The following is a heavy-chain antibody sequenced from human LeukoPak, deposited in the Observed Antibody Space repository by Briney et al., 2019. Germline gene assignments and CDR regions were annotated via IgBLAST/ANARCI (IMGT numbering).Heavy chain of an antibody. CDR3: ARWYSSSGYLDY. J-gene: IGHJ4*02. D-gene: IGHD6-6*01. V-gene: IGHV4-38-2*01. Sequence: SETLSLTCAVSGYSISSGYYWGWIRQPPGKGLEWIGSIYHSGNTNYNPSLKSRVTISVDTSKKQFSLKVSSVTAADTALYYCARWYSSSGYLDYWGQGTLVTVSS. CDR2: IYHSGNT. CDR1: GYSISSGYY.